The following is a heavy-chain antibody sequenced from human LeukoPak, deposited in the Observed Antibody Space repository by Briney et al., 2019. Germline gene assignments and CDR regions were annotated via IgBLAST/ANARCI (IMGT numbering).Heavy chain of an antibody. V-gene: IGHV4-59*01. CDR1: GGSISSYY. CDR3: ARELRSSSWYSGYFDY. Sequence: PSETLSVTCTVSGGSISSYYWSWIRQPPGKGLEWIGYIYYSGSTNYNPSLKSRVTISVDTSKNQFSLKLSSVTAADTAVYYCARELRSSSWYSGYFDYWGQGTLVTVSS. D-gene: IGHD6-13*01. J-gene: IGHJ4*02. CDR2: IYYSGST.